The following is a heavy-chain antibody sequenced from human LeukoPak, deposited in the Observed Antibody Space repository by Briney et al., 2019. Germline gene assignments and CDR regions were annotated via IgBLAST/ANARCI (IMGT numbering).Heavy chain of an antibody. J-gene: IGHJ6*02. Sequence: ASVKVSCKASGYTFTSYAMHWVRQAPGQRLEWMGWINAGNGNTKYSQKFQGRVTITRDTSASTAYMELSSLRSEDTAVYYCASGGYSGYDSAVDYYYGMDVWGQGTTVTVSS. CDR3: ASGGYSGYDSAVDYYYGMDV. V-gene: IGHV1-3*01. D-gene: IGHD5-12*01. CDR2: INAGNGNT. CDR1: GYTFTSYA.